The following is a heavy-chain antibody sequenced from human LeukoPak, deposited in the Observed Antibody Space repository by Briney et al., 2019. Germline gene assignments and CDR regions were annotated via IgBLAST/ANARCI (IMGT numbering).Heavy chain of an antibody. V-gene: IGHV3-11*01. CDR1: GLTLSDNY. D-gene: IGHD5-12*01. J-gene: IGHJ4*02. CDR3: AGGDRGYDWSDL. Sequence: GGSLRLSCAASGLTLSDNYMNWIRQAPGKGLEWISYISSRGTTIKYADSVKGRFTISRDNAKNSLHLQLNSLNADDTAIYYCAGGDRGYDWSDLWGQGTLVAVAS. CDR2: ISSRGTTI.